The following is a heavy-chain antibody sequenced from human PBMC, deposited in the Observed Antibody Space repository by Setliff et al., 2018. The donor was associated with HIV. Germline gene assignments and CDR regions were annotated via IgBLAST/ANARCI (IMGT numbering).Heavy chain of an antibody. CDR1: GDSSSSYY. D-gene: IGHD3-10*02. J-gene: IGHJ1*01. CDR3: ARGIRRHGWMFGY. Sequence: SETLSLTCTVSGDSSSSYYCNWIRQPAGKGLEWIGHMYISGSTNYNPSLKSRVTMSLDTSKNQFSLKLSSVTAADTAIYYCARGIRRHGWMFGYWGHGTLVTVSS. V-gene: IGHV4-4*07. CDR2: MYISGST.